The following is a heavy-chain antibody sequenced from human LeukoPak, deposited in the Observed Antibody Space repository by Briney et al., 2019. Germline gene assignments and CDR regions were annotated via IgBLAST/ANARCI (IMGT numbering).Heavy chain of an antibody. CDR2: IYYSGST. CDR3: ERSRGYSYDLYYFDY. V-gene: IGHV4-39*07. D-gene: IGHD5-18*01. J-gene: IGHJ4*02. CDR1: GGSISSSSYY. Sequence: SETLSLTCTVPGGSISSSSYYWGWIRQPPGKGLEWIGSIYYSGSTYYNPSLKSRVTISVDTSKNQFSLKLSSVTAADTAVYYCERSRGYSYDLYYFDYWGQGTLVTVSS.